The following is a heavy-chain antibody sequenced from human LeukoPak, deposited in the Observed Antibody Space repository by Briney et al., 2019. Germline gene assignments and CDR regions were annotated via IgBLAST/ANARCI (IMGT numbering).Heavy chain of an antibody. J-gene: IGHJ6*02. CDR1: GGTFSSYA. CDR3: ARVLSGYCSSTSCPRDYYYYGMDV. D-gene: IGHD2-2*03. CDR2: IIPIFGTA. V-gene: IGHV1-69*01. Sequence: SVKVSCKASGGTFSSYAISWVRQAPGQGLEWMGGIIPIFGTANYAQKFQGRVTITADESTSTAYMELSSLRSEDTAVYYCARVLSGYCSSTSCPRDYYYYGMDVWGQGTTVTVSS.